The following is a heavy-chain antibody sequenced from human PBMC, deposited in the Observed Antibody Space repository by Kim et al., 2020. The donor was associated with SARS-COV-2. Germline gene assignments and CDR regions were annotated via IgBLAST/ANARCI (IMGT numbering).Heavy chain of an antibody. V-gene: IGHV1-18*01. CDR2: ISAYSGDT. CDR1: GYTFTSYG. D-gene: IGHD2-2*01. CDR3: ARDRVVPAALPGGY. Sequence: ASVKVSCKASGYTFTSYGIIWVRQAPGQGLEWMGWISAYSGDTDYAQKFQGRVTMTTDTSTRTAYMELRSLRYDDTAVYYCARDRVVPAALPGGYWGQGTLVSVSS. J-gene: IGHJ4*02.